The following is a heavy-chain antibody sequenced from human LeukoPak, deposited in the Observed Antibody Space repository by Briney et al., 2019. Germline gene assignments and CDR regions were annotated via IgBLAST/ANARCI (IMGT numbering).Heavy chain of an antibody. Sequence: GGSLRLSCAASGFTFSSYGMHWVRQAPGKGLEWVAVISYDGSNKYYADSVKGRFTISRDNSKNTLYLQVNSLRAEDTAVYYCAKDGRANGSGRGYNWLDPWGRGTLVTVSS. J-gene: IGHJ5*02. D-gene: IGHD3-10*01. CDR1: GFTFSSYG. V-gene: IGHV3-30*18. CDR2: ISYDGSNK. CDR3: AKDGRANGSGRGYNWLDP.